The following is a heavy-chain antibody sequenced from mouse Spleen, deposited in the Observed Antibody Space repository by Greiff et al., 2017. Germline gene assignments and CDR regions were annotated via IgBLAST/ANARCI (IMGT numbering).Heavy chain of an antibody. CDR2: IYPYNGGT. CDR1: GYTFTDYN. V-gene: IGHV1S29*02. D-gene: IGHD2-4*01. J-gene: IGHJ1*01. Sequence: EVKLQESGPELVKPGASVKISCKASGYTFTDYNMHWVKQSPGKSLEWIGYIYPYNGGTGYNQKFKSKATLTVDNSSSTAYMELRSLTSEDSAVYYCAIPCDYDWYFDVWGAGTTVTVSS. CDR3: AIPCDYDWYFDV.